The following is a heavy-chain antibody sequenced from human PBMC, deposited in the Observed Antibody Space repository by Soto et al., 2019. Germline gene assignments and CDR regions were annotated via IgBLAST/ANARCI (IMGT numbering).Heavy chain of an antibody. J-gene: IGHJ3*02. CDR2: ISGSGGST. CDR1: GFTFSSYA. D-gene: IGHD6-19*01. Sequence: EVQLLESGGGLVQPGGSLRLSCAACGFTFSSYAMSWVRQAPGKGLEWVSAISGSGGSTYYADSVKGRFTISRDNSKNTLYLQMNSLRAEDTAVYYCAKGLSSGWSYRENDAFDIWGQGTMVTVSS. V-gene: IGHV3-23*01. CDR3: AKGLSSGWSYRENDAFDI.